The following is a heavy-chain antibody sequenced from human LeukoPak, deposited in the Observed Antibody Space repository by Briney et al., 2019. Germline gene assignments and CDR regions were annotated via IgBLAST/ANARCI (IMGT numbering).Heavy chain of an antibody. D-gene: IGHD2-2*02. CDR1: GFTFSSYS. CDR3: ARGYCSSTSCYRYFDY. Sequence: GGSLRLSCAASGFTFSSYSMNWVRQAPGKGLEWVSYISGGSGTIYYADSVKGRFTISRDNAKNSLYLQMNSLRAEDTVVYYCARGYCSSTSCYRYFDYWGQGTLVTVSS. CDR2: ISGGSGTI. V-gene: IGHV3-48*01. J-gene: IGHJ4*02.